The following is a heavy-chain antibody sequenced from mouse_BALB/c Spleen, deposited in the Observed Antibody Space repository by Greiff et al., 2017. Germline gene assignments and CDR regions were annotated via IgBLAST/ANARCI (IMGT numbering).Heavy chain of an antibody. Sequence: DVKLVESGGGLVQPGGSRKLSCAASGFTFSSFGMHWVRQAPEKGLEWVAYISSGSSTIYYADTVKGRFTISRDNPKNTLFLQMTSLRSEDTAMYYCARSIYDGYRYYYAMDYWGQGTSVTVSS. D-gene: IGHD2-3*01. V-gene: IGHV5-17*02. CDR3: ARSIYDGYRYYYAMDY. J-gene: IGHJ4*01. CDR1: GFTFSSFG. CDR2: ISSGSSTI.